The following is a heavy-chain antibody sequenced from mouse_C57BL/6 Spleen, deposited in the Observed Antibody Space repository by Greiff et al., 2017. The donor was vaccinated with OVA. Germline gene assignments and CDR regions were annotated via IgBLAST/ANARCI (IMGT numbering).Heavy chain of an antibody. CDR3: ARDQNLGFFDY. J-gene: IGHJ2*01. V-gene: IGHV5-4*01. CDR1: GFTFSSYA. CDR2: ISDGGSYT. Sequence: EVQRVESGGGLVKPGGSLKLSCAASGFTFSSYAMSWVRQTPEKRLEWVATISDGGSYTYYPDNVKGRFTISRDNAKNNLYLQMSHLKSEDTAMYYCARDQNLGFFDYWGQGTTLTVSS.